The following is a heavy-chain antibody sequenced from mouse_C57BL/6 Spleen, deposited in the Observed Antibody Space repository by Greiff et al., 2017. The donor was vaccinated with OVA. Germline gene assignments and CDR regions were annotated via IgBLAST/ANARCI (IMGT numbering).Heavy chain of an antibody. CDR3: ARSGLRLTMDY. CDR2: INPYNGDT. CDR1: GYSFTGYF. D-gene: IGHD1-2*01. Sequence: EVQLQQSGPELVKPGDSVKISCKASGYSFTGYFMNWVMQSHGKSLEWIGRINPYNGDTFYNQKFKGKATLTVDKSSSTAHMELRSLTSEDSAVYYCARSGLRLTMDYWGQGTSVTVSS. J-gene: IGHJ4*01. V-gene: IGHV1-20*01.